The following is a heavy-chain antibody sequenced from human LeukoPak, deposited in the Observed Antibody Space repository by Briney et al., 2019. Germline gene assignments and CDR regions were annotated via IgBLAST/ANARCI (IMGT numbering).Heavy chain of an antibody. D-gene: IGHD2-2*01. CDR1: GGSFSGYY. V-gene: IGHV4-34*01. CDR2: INHSGST. Sequence: PSETLSLTCAVYGGSFSGYYWSWIRQPPGKGLEWIGEINHSGSTNYNPSLKSRVTISVDTSKNQFSLKLSSVTAADTAVYYCARGGIYCSSTSCSNCFDPWGQGTLVTVSS. J-gene: IGHJ5*02. CDR3: ARGGIYCSSTSCSNCFDP.